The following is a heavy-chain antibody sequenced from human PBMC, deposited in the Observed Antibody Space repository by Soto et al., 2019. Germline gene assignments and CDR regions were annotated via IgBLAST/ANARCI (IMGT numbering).Heavy chain of an antibody. J-gene: IGHJ4*02. CDR2: IIPILGIA. CDR1: GGTFSSYT. CDR3: ASTSDSGSYSFLYYFDY. Sequence: SVKVSCKASGGTFSSYTISWVRQAPGQGLEWMGRIIPILGIANYAQKFQGRVTITADKSTSTAYMELSSLRSEDTAVYYCASTSDSGSYSFLYYFDYWGQGTLVTVSS. V-gene: IGHV1-69*02. D-gene: IGHD3-10*01.